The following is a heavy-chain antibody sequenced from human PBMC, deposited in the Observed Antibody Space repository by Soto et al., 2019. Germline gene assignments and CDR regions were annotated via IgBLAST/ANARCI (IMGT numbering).Heavy chain of an antibody. J-gene: IGHJ4*02. D-gene: IGHD3-22*01. V-gene: IGHV1-69*13. CDR2: IIPIFGTA. Sequence: ASVKVSCKASGATFSSYAISWVRQAPGQGLEWMGGIIPIFGTANYAQKFQGRVTITADESTSTAYVELSSLRSEDTAVDYCARSGDDSSGYYCGYFDYWGQGALVPVAS. CDR1: GATFSSYA. CDR3: ARSGDDSSGYYCGYFDY.